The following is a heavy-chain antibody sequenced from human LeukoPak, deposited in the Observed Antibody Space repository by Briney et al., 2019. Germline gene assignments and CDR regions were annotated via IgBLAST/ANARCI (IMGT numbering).Heavy chain of an antibody. CDR2: ISYDGSNK. CDR3: ANLGFMVQGVGSYFDY. CDR1: GFTFSSYG. Sequence: PGGSLRLSCAASGFTFSSYGMHWVRQAPGKGLEWVAVISYDGSNKYYADSVKGRFTISRDNSKNTLYLQMNSLRAEGTAVYYCANLGFMVQGVGSYFDYWGQGTLVTVSS. J-gene: IGHJ4*02. V-gene: IGHV3-30*18. D-gene: IGHD3-10*01.